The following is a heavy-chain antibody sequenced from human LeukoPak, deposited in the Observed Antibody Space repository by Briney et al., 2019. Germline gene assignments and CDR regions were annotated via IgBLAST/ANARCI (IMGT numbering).Heavy chain of an antibody. J-gene: IGHJ4*02. D-gene: IGHD6-13*01. CDR3: ARDGEYSSSWYFGPLDY. Sequence: VASVKVSCKASGYTFTSYGISWVPQAPGQGLEWMGWISAYNGNTNYAQKLQGRVTMTTDTSTSTAYMELRSLRSDDTAVYYCARDGEYSSSWYFGPLDYWGQGTLVTVSS. V-gene: IGHV1-18*01. CDR1: GYTFTSYG. CDR2: ISAYNGNT.